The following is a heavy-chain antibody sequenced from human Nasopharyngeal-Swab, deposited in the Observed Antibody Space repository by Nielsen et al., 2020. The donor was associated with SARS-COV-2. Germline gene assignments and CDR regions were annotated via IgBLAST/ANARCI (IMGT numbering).Heavy chain of an antibody. J-gene: IGHJ3*02. CDR2: IIPIFGTA. CDR3: AREARWEEQQLVTVIAAFDI. D-gene: IGHD6-13*01. CDR1: GGTFIRYA. V-gene: IGHV1-69*13. Sequence: SVQVSCKASGGTFIRYAISWVRQAPGQGLEWMGGIIPIFGTANYAQKFQGRVTITADESTSTAYMELSSLRSEDTAVYYCAREARWEEQQLVTVIAAFDIWGQGTMVTVSS.